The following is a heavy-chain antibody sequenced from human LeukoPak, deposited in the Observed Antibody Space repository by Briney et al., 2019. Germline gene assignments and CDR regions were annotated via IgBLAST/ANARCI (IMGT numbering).Heavy chain of an antibody. D-gene: IGHD5-12*01. J-gene: IGHJ4*02. V-gene: IGHV3-74*01. CDR2: INSDGSST. CDR1: GCTFSSYW. CDR3: ARGGYSGYDYIDY. Sequence: PGGALRLSCAASGCTFSSYWIHWVRQAPGKGLVGVAHINSDGSSTTYEDSVKGRFTSSRDNAKNTLYLQMNSVRAEDTAVYYCARGGYSGYDYIDYWGQGTLVTVSS.